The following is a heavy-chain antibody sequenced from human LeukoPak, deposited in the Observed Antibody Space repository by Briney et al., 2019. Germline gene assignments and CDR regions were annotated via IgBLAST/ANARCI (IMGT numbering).Heavy chain of an antibody. CDR2: INHSGST. Sequence: SETLSLTCAVYGGSFSGHYWSWIRQPPGKGLEWIGEINHSGSTNYNPSLKSRVTISVDTSKNQFSLKLSSVTAADTAVYYCARGDRIAAAGTWGQGTLVTVSS. CDR3: ARGDRIAAAGT. D-gene: IGHD6-13*01. CDR1: GGSFSGHY. V-gene: IGHV4-34*01. J-gene: IGHJ4*02.